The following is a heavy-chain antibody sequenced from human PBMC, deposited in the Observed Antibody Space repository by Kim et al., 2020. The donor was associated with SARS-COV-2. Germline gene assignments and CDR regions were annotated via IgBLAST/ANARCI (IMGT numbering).Heavy chain of an antibody. V-gene: IGHV3-30*04. CDR1: GFTFSSYA. D-gene: IGHD1-26*01. CDR2: ISYDGSNK. CDR3: ARALSGSYYYGMDV. J-gene: IGHJ6*02. Sequence: GGSLRLSCAASGFTFSSYAMHWVRQAPGKGLEWVAVISYDGSNKYYADSVKGRFTISRDNSRNTLYLQMNSLRAEDTAVYYCARALSGSYYYGMDVWGQGTTVTVSS.